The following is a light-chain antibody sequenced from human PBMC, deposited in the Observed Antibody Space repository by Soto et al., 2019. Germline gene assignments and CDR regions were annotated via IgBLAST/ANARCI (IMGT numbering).Light chain of an antibody. J-gene: IGKJ1*01. Sequence: DIQMTQSPSTLSASVGDRVTITCRASQSIDSWLAWYQQKPGKTPNLLIYEASSLESGVPSRFSGSGSGTEFTLNISSLQPDDFATYYCQQYSSYPAGTFGQGTKVEIK. V-gene: IGKV1-5*03. CDR2: EAS. CDR3: QQYSSYPAGT. CDR1: QSIDSW.